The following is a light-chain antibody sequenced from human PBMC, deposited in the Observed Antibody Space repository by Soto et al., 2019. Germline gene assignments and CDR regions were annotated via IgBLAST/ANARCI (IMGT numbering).Light chain of an antibody. V-gene: IGKV1-39*01. J-gene: IGKJ4*01. CDR2: AAS. CDR1: QSISSY. Sequence: EIQITQSPSSLSASVGDRVTITCRASQSISSYLNWYQQKPGKAPNLLIYAASTLQSGVPSRFSGSGSGTDFTLTIRSLQPEDFATYYCQQSYTTPLTFGGGTKVDNK. CDR3: QQSYTTPLT.